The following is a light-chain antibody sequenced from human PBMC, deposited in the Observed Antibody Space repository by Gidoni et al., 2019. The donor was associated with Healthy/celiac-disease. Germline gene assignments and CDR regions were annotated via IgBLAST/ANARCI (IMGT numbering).Light chain of an antibody. CDR2: LGS. CDR1: QSLLHSNGYNY. Sequence: DIVMTPSPLSLPVTPGEPASTSCRSSQSLLHSNGYNYLDWYLQKPGQSPQLLINLGSNRAAGVPDRCSGSGSGTDFTLRSSRVEAEDVGVYYCMQALQTHTFGPGSKVDIK. V-gene: IGKV2-28*01. CDR3: MQALQTHT. J-gene: IGKJ3*01.